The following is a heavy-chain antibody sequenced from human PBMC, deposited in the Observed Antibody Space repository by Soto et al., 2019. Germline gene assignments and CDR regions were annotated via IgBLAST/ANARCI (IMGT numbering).Heavy chain of an antibody. CDR1: GFTFSSYG. CDR3: AKDPVVRGVIKGSFQH. J-gene: IGHJ1*01. V-gene: IGHV3-30*18. CDR2: ISYDGSNK. D-gene: IGHD3-10*01. Sequence: QVQLVESGGGVVQPGRSLRLSCAASGFTFSSYGMHWVRQAPGKGLEWVAVISYDGSNKYYADSVKGRFTISRDNSKNTLYLQMNSLRAEDTAVYYCAKDPVVRGVIKGSFQHWGQGTLVTVSS.